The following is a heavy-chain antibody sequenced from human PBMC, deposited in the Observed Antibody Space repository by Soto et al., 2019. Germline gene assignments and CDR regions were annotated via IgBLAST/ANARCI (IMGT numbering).Heavy chain of an antibody. V-gene: IGHV3-48*01. Sequence: GGSLRLSCAASGFTFSSYSMNWVRQAPGKGLEWVSYISSSSSTIYYADSVKGRFTISRDNAKNSLYLQMNSLRAEDTAVYYCARDYYYGSGSYYGSSPYFDYWGQGTLVTVSS. J-gene: IGHJ4*02. D-gene: IGHD3-10*01. CDR2: ISSSSSTI. CDR1: GFTFSSYS. CDR3: ARDYYYGSGSYYGSSPYFDY.